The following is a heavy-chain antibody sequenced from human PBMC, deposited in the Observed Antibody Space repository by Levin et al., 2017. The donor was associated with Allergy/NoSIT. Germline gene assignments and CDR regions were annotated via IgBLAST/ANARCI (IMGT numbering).Heavy chain of an antibody. CDR1: GFTFSDHF. D-gene: IGHD3-22*01. J-gene: IGHJ3*02. Sequence: GESLKISCAASGFTFSDHFMEWVRQAPGKGLEWVGRIRKKPNSYSTGYAASVKGRFIISRDDSKNSVYLQMNSLKTEDTAVYYCARVLDYYDSSCYSVDAFDIWGQGTMVTVSS. V-gene: IGHV3-72*01. CDR2: IRKKPNSYST. CDR3: ARVLDYYDSSCYSVDAFDI.